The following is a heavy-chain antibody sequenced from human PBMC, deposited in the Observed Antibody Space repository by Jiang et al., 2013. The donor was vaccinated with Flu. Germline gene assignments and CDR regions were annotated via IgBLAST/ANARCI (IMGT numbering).Heavy chain of an antibody. J-gene: IGHJ6*02. CDR1: GGSISSYY. D-gene: IGHD3-10*01. CDR2: IYYSGST. V-gene: IGHV4-59*01. Sequence: GSGLVKPSETLSLTCTVSGGSISSYYWSWIRQPPGKGLEWIGYIYYSGSTNYNPSLKSRVTISVDTSKNQFSLKLSSVTAADTAVYYCARDTRFKGVGGMDVWGQGTTVTVSS. CDR3: ARDTRFKGVGGMDV.